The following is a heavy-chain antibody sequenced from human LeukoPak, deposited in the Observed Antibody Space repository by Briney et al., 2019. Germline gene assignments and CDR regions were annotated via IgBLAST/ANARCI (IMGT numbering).Heavy chain of an antibody. CDR2: FYYRGST. Sequence: PSETLSLTCTVSGGSISSYYWSWIRQPPGKGLERIGYFYYRGSTNYNPSLKSRVTISVDTSKNQFSLKLSSVTAADTAVYYCASRTYYGSGPDYWGQGTLVTVSS. CDR1: GGSISSYY. D-gene: IGHD3-10*01. J-gene: IGHJ4*02. CDR3: ASRTYYGSGPDY. V-gene: IGHV4-59*08.